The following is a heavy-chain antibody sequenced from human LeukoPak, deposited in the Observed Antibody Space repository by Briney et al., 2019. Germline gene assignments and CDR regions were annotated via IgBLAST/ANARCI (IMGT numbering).Heavy chain of an antibody. CDR3: AGPLGYGDAFDI. V-gene: IGHV1-69*02. CDR2: IIPILGIA. CDR1: GGTFSSYT. D-gene: IGHD2-8*01. Sequence: ASVKVSCTASGGTFSSYTISWVRQAPGEGLEWMGRIIPILGIANYAQKFQGRVTITADKSTSTAYMELSSLRSEDTAVYYCAGPLGYGDAFDIWGQGTMVTVSS. J-gene: IGHJ3*02.